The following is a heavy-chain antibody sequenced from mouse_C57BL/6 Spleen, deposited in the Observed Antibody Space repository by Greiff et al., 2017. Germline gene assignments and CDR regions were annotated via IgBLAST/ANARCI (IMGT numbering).Heavy chain of an antibody. CDR2: IDPSDSET. V-gene: IGHV1-52*01. CDR1: GYTFTSYW. J-gene: IGHJ1*03. Sequence: QVQLQQPGAELVRPGSSVKLSCKASGYTFTSYWMHWVKQRPIQGLEWIGNIDPSDSETHYNQKFKDKATLTVDKSSSTAYMQLSSLTSEDSAVYYCARRYDYDWYFDGWGTGTTVTVSS. D-gene: IGHD2-4*01. CDR3: ARRYDYDWYFDG.